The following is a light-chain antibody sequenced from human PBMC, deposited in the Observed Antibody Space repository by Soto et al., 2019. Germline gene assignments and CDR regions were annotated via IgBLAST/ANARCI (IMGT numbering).Light chain of an antibody. CDR3: AAWDDTLNGPV. CDR1: SSNIGSNA. J-gene: IGLJ2*01. CDR2: SNS. Sequence: QSVLTQPPSASMAPGQRVTISCSGSSSNIGSNAVNWYQQLPGTAPKLLIFSNSQRPSGVPDRFSGSSSGTSASLAIGGLQSEDEADYYCAAWDDTLNGPVFGGGTKVTVL. V-gene: IGLV1-44*01.